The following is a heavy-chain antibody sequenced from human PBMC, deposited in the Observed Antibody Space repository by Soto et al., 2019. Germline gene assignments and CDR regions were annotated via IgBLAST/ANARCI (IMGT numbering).Heavy chain of an antibody. CDR2: IGSRGDST. CDR1: GFTFSSFA. D-gene: IGHD4-17*01. Sequence: EVQLLESGGGLVQPGGSLRLSCAASGFTFSSFAMSWVRQAPGKGLEWVSAIGSRGDSTYYADSVKGRFTISRDNSKNTLYLQMNSLRAEDTAVYYCAKDLIYGFYSGRHFHSWGQGSPVT. CDR3: AKDLIYGFYSGRHFHS. J-gene: IGHJ4*02. V-gene: IGHV3-23*01.